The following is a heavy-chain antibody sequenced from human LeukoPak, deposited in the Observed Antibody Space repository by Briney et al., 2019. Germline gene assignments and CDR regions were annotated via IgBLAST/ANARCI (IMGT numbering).Heavy chain of an antibody. J-gene: IGHJ5*02. D-gene: IGHD6-13*01. CDR1: GGSIASSSYY. CDR3: ARDHQQLVHWFDP. Sequence: SETLSLTCTVSGGSIASSSYYWGWVRQPPGKGLEWIGYIYYSGSTYYNPSLKSRVTISVDTSKNQFSLKLSSVTAADTAVYYCARDHQQLVHWFDPWGQGTLVTVSS. CDR2: IYYSGST. V-gene: IGHV4-31*03.